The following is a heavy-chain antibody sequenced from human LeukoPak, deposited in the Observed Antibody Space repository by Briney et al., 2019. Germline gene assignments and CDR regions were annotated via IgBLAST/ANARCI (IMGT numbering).Heavy chain of an antibody. CDR1: GFKFDDHG. CDR3: ATAYYRTFDY. D-gene: IGHD3-16*02. Sequence: PGGSLRLSCAVAGFKFDDHGMSWVRQVPGKGLEWVSGLDWIGASTTYADSVKGRFTISRDNARNSLYLQMNSLKVEDTAFYFCATAYYRTFDYWGQGTLVTVSS. V-gene: IGHV3-20*04. J-gene: IGHJ4*02. CDR2: LDWIGAST.